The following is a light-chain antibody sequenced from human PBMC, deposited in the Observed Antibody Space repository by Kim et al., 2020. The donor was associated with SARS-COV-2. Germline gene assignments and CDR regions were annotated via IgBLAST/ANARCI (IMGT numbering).Light chain of an antibody. V-gene: IGKV3-15*01. CDR3: QQYSNWPPWT. CDR1: QSVSSN. CDR2: GAS. Sequence: SPGERATLSCRASQSVSSNLAWYQQKPGQAPRLLIYGASTRATGIPARFSGSGSGTEFTLTISSLQSEDFVVYYCQQYSNWPPWTFGQGTKVDIK. J-gene: IGKJ1*01.